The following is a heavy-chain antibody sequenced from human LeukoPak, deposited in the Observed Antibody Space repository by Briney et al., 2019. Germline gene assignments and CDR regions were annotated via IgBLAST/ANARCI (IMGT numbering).Heavy chain of an antibody. Sequence: SETLSLTCAVYGGSFNDFYGSWIRQSPGKGLEWIGEISQSGRTNYNPSLRSRVTISIDTSKNQFSLKLNSVAAADTAVYYCARGHVPRDWGQGNLVIVSS. J-gene: IGHJ4*02. D-gene: IGHD3-10*01. CDR1: GGSFNDFY. CDR3: ARGHVPRD. V-gene: IGHV4-34*01. CDR2: ISQSGRT.